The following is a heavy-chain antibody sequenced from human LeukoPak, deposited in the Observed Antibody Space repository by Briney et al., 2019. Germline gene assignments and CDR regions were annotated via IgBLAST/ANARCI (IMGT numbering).Heavy chain of an antibody. J-gene: IGHJ4*02. CDR1: GFTFSDYY. V-gene: IGHV3-7*01. CDR3: ARDRERVDY. CDR2: IKQDGSEK. D-gene: IGHD1-26*01. Sequence: GGSLRLSCAASGFTFSDYYMSWIRQAPGKGLEWVANIKQDGSEKYVDSVKGRFTISRDNAKNSLYLQMNSLRAEDTAVYYCARDRERVDYWGQGTLVTVSS.